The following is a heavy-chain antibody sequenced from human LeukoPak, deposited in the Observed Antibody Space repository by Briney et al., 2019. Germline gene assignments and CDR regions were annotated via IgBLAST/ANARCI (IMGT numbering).Heavy chain of an antibody. Sequence: GGSLRLSCAASGFTFSRYGINWVRRAPGKGLEWVSSISTSSSYIYYADSMKGRFTISRDNAKNSLYLQMNSLRAEDTAVYYCARVEGNIVTTTEGYFDYWGQGTLVTVSS. V-gene: IGHV3-21*01. CDR2: ISTSSSYI. CDR3: ARVEGNIVTTTEGYFDY. D-gene: IGHD5-12*01. CDR1: GFTFSRYG. J-gene: IGHJ4*02.